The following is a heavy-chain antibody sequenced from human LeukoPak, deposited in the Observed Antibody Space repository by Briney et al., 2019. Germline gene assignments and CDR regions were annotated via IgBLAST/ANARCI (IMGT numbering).Heavy chain of an antibody. CDR2: INSDETST. D-gene: IGHD4-23*01. CDR3: ARDLIGGNSY. V-gene: IGHV3-74*01. CDR1: GFTFSSYW. Sequence: GGSLRLSCAASGFTFSSYWMHWVRHAPGKGLVLVSRINSDETSTSYADSVKGRFTISRDNAKNTLYLQMNSLRAEDTAVYYCARDLIGGNSYWGQGTLVSVSS. J-gene: IGHJ4*02.